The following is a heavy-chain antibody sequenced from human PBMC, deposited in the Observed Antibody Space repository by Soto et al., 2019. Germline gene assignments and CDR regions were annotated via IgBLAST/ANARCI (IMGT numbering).Heavy chain of an antibody. Sequence: QVQLEQSGAEVKKPGSSVKVSCKASGGPFSNDIITWVRQAPGQGLEWMGRIIPLLSTSTYAQKFQGRLTITADRSTGTAYRDLNSLRSEDTAVYYCARDPPTGITFSGYNAIDYWGQGTRITVSS. D-gene: IGHD5-12*01. J-gene: IGHJ4*02. CDR2: IIPLLSTS. V-gene: IGHV1-69*08. CDR1: GGPFSNDI. CDR3: ARDPPTGITFSGYNAIDY.